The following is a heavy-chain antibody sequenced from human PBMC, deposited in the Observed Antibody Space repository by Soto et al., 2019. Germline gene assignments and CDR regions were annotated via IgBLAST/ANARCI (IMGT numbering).Heavy chain of an antibody. CDR3: PAEDGIREAVPVSAFLLNRSSDL. CDR2: IYYTGTT. D-gene: IGHD2-15*01. J-gene: IGHJ2*01. Sequence: KGLEWIAYIYYTGTTNFNPSLKSRVTISMDTSKNQFSLKLRSVTASDTAVYFCPAEDGIREAVPVSAFLLNRSSDL. V-gene: IGHV4-59*08.